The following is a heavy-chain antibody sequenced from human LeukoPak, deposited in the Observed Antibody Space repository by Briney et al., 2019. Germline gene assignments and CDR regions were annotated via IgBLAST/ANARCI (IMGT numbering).Heavy chain of an antibody. V-gene: IGHV3-48*01. CDR1: GFTFGNYN. D-gene: IGHD3-22*01. CDR3: ARDNPLSYYYDY. CDR2: ISSVSTTT. Sequence: GGSLRLSCAASGFTFGNYNMHWVRQAPGRGLEWVSYISSVSTTTYYADSVKGRFTISRDNAKKSLYLQMNSLRGEDTAVYYCARDNPLSYYYDYWGQGTLVTVSS. J-gene: IGHJ4*02.